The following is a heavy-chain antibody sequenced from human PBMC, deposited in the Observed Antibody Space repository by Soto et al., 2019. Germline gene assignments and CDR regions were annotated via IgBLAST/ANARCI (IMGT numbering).Heavy chain of an antibody. J-gene: IGHJ6*02. CDR1: GGSISSGGYY. V-gene: IGHV4-31*03. D-gene: IGHD3-3*01. Sequence: KSSETLSLTCTVSGGSISSGGYYWSWIRQHPGKGLEWIGYIYYSGSTYYNPSLKSRVTISVDTSKNQFSLKLSSVTAADTAVYYCARVPPATIFASPVPYYGMDVWGQGTTVTVSS. CDR2: IYYSGST. CDR3: ARVPPATIFASPVPYYGMDV.